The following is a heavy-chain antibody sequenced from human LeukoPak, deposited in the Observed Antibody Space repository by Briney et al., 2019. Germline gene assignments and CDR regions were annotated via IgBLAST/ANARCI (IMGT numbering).Heavy chain of an antibody. J-gene: IGHJ4*02. D-gene: IGHD4-11*01. Sequence: GGSLRLSCAASGLTFSSYNMDWVRQAPGKGLEWVSFISSSSNYIYYTDSVKGRFTISRDNAKNSLFLQMNSLRAEDTAVYYCARGTPTTRDFDYWGQGTPVTVSS. V-gene: IGHV3-21*01. CDR1: GLTFSSYN. CDR2: ISSSSNYI. CDR3: ARGTPTTRDFDY.